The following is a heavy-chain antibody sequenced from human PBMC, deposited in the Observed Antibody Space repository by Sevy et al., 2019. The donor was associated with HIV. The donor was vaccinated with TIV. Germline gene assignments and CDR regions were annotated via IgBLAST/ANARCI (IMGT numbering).Heavy chain of an antibody. J-gene: IGHJ6*02. Sequence: GGSLRLSCAASGFTFSSYWMSWVRQAPGKGLEWVANIKQDGSEKYYVDSLKGRFTISRDNAKNSLYLQINSLRAEDTAVYYCARFWGSRYSKKYYGMDVWGQGTTVTVSS. D-gene: IGHD6-13*01. CDR3: ARFWGSRYSKKYYGMDV. CDR1: GFTFSSYW. V-gene: IGHV3-7*01. CDR2: IKQDGSEK.